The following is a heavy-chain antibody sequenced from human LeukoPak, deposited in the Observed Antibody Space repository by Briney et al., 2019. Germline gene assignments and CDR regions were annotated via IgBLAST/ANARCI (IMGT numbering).Heavy chain of an antibody. D-gene: IGHD3-3*01. J-gene: IGHJ3*02. CDR3: AKDTGSPADAITMEDNAFDI. Sequence: AGGSLRLSCTASGFTFDDYAMHWVRQAPGKGLEWVSGISWSSDIIGYADSVKGRFTISRDNAKNSLDLQMESLRAEDTAVYYCAKDTGSPADAITMEDNAFDIWGQGTMVTVSS. V-gene: IGHV3-9*01. CDR2: ISWSSDII. CDR1: GFTFDDYA.